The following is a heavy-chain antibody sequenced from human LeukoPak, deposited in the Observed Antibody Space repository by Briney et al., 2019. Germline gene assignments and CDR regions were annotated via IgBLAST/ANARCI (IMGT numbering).Heavy chain of an antibody. CDR3: ARARPQFDY. CDR1: GASISSESYY. D-gene: IGHD5-24*01. V-gene: IGHV4-61*02. J-gene: IGHJ4*02. CDR2: VSPSGST. Sequence: SETLSLTCIVSGASISSESYYWSWIRQSAGKGLEWIGRVSPSGSTTYNPSLKSRVTISMDTSKNQVSLKLTSVTAADTAMYYCARARPQFDYWGQGTLVTVSS.